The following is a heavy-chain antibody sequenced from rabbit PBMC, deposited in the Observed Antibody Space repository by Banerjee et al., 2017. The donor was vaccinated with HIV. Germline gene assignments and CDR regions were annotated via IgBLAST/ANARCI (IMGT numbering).Heavy chain of an antibody. CDR1: GFDLSSYYY. Sequence: QSLEESGGDLVKPGASLTLTCTASGFDLSSYYYMCWVRQAPGKGLELIACIYTSSGSTWYASWVNGRFTISRSTSLNTVDLKMTSLTAADTATYFCARDAGSSYYTLYYFNLWGPGTLVTVS. V-gene: IGHV1S43*01. J-gene: IGHJ4*01. D-gene: IGHD8-1*01. CDR2: IYTSSGST. CDR3: ARDAGSSYYTLYYFNL.